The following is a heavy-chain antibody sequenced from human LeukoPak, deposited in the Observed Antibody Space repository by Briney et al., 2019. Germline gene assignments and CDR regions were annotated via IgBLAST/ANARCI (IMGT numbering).Heavy chain of an antibody. V-gene: IGHV3-66*01. CDR3: AMYGSAWYAVY. CDR1: GFTDSSKH. CDR2: IHPGGTI. Sequence: PGGSLRLSCAASGFTDSSKHMGWPRQAPGKGVEGVPVIHPGGTIYYAVSVKGKFNISRHNSQNTLYLEMNTLRAEDTAVYYCAMYGSAWYAVYWGQGTLVTVSS. J-gene: IGHJ4*02. D-gene: IGHD6-19*01.